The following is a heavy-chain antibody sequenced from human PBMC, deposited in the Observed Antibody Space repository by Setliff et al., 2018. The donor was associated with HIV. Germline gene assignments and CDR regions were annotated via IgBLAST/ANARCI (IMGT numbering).Heavy chain of an antibody. D-gene: IGHD4-4*01. CDR3: ATGDYSNQFYHYYYCMDV. J-gene: IGHJ6*03. V-gene: IGHV4-30-4*08. CDR2: IYYSGST. CDR1: GGSISSGGYY. Sequence: PSETLSLTCTVSGGSISSGGYYWSWIRQHPGKGLEWIGYIYYSGSTYYNPSLKSRVTISIDTSKNQFSLKLSSVTAADTAVYFCATGDYSNQFYHYYYCMDVWGKGTTVTVSS.